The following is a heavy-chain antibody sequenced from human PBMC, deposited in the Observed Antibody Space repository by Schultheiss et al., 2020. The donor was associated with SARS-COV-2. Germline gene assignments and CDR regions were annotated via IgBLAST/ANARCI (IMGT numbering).Heavy chain of an antibody. J-gene: IGHJ4*02. CDR2: IYHSGST. V-gene: IGHV4-38-2*01. CDR1: GYSINSGYY. D-gene: IGHD1-1*01. Sequence: GSLRLSCAVSGYSINSGYYWGWIRLPPGKGLEWIGNIYHSGSTNYNPSLKSRVTMSVDTSKNQFSLKLSSVTAADTAVYSCAAGKKTGIVDYWGQGTLVTVSS. CDR3: AAGKKTGIVDY.